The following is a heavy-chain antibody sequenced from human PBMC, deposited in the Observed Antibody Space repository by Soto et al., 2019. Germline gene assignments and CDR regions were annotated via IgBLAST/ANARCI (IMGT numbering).Heavy chain of an antibody. J-gene: IGHJ5*02. CDR3: AREAYSASFGYVTNPNWFDP. CDR1: GYSFSHYF. Sequence: QVHLVQSGPEVMKPGASVKVSCKASGYSFSHYFMHWVRQVPGQGLEWMGWINSSNGGTKYSQKFQGRLTMTTDTSTNTAYMELSRLTSDDTALYYCAREAYSASFGYVTNPNWFDPWGQGTLVSVSS. CDR2: INSSNGGT. V-gene: IGHV1-2*02. D-gene: IGHD2-2*03.